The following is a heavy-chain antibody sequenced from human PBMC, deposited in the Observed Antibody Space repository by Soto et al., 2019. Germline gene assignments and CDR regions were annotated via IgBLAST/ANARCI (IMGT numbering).Heavy chain of an antibody. V-gene: IGHV3-33*01. D-gene: IGHD4-17*01. CDR1: GFTFSSYG. CDR2: IWDDGSNK. CDR3: ARDQGDYVSVGAFDI. J-gene: IGHJ3*02. Sequence: QVQLVESGGGVVQPGRSLRLSCAASGFTFSSYGMHWVRQAPGKGLEWVAVIWDDGSNKYYVDSVKGRFTISRDNSKNTLYLQMNSLRAEDTAVYYCARDQGDYVSVGAFDIWGQGTMVTVSS.